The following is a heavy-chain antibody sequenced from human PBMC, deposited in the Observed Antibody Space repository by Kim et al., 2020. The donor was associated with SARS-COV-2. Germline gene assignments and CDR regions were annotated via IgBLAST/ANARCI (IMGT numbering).Heavy chain of an antibody. CDR3: AREDITMITSLDH. V-gene: IGHV1-3*01. J-gene: IGHJ4*02. D-gene: IGHD3-16*01. Sequence: ASVKVSCKASGYSFTTYVMHWVRQAPGQRLEWMGWITAVNGNTKYSRRFQGRVTFTSDTSATTAYMELSSLRSEDTAVYYCAREDITMITSLDHWGQGTLVTVSS. CDR1: GYSFTTYV. CDR2: ITAVNGNT.